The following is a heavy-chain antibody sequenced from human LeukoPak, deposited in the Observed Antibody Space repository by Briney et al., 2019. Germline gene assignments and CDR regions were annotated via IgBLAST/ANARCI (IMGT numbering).Heavy chain of an antibody. D-gene: IGHD3-16*01. CDR3: AREPSYDYVWGSYGVDY. CDR1: GYTFAGYY. Sequence: GASVKVSCKASGYTFAGYYMHWVRQAPGQGLEWMGIINPSGGSTSYAQKFQGRVTMTRDTSTSTVYMELSSLRSEDTAVYYCAREPSYDYVWGSYGVDYWGQGTLVTVSS. V-gene: IGHV1-46*01. CDR2: INPSGGST. J-gene: IGHJ4*02.